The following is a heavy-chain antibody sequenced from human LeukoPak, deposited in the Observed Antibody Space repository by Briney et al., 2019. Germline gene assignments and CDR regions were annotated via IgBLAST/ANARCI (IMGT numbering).Heavy chain of an antibody. V-gene: IGHV4-39*07. Sequence: SETLSLTCTVSGGSISSSSYYWGWIRQPPGKGLEWIGSIYYSGSTYYNPSLKSRVTISVDTPKNQFSLKLSSVTAADTAVYYCARDRISAKYYYGSGSSLYFDYWGQGTLVTVSS. J-gene: IGHJ4*02. D-gene: IGHD3-10*01. CDR2: IYYSGST. CDR3: ARDRISAKYYYGSGSSLYFDY. CDR1: GGSISSSSYY.